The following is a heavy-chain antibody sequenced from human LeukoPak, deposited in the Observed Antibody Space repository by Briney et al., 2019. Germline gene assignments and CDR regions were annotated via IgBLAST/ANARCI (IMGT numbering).Heavy chain of an antibody. CDR3: VPSRRMAPFGY. J-gene: IGHJ4*02. D-gene: IGHD5-24*01. CDR2: VSGSGDTT. CDR1: GFNFYSYG. V-gene: IGHV3-23*01. Sequence: PGGSLRLSCAASGFNFYSYGMSWVRQAPGKGLEWVSTVSGSGDTTYYADSVKGRFTVSRDNSKDTLYLQMSSLRAEDTAVYYCVPSRRMAPFGYWGQGTLVTVSS.